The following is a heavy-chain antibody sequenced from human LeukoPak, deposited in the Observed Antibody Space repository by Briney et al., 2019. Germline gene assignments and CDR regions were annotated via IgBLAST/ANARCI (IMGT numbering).Heavy chain of an antibody. CDR2: ISKDGSMK. CDR3: AGESFDF. V-gene: IGHV3-30*04. CDR1: GFSFSNYA. J-gene: IGHJ3*01. Sequence: GRSLRLSCAASGFSFSNYAMDWVRQASGKGLEWVAVISKDGSMKYYSDSVKGRFTVSRDNSIHTLYLEMNSLKTEDTAVYYCAGESFDFWSQGTIVTVSS.